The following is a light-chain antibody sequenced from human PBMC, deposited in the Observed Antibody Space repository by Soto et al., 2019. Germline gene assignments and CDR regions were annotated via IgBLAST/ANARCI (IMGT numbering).Light chain of an antibody. CDR2: DVS. Sequence: QSVLTQPASLSGSPGQSITIPCTGSSSDIGLYTFVSWYQQHPGKAPKLLIYDVSYRPSGISDRFSGSKSGNTASLTISGLQPEDEADYYCSSYGATSTLFGGGTKVTVL. J-gene: IGLJ2*01. CDR1: SSDIGLYTF. V-gene: IGLV2-14*03. CDR3: SSYGATSTL.